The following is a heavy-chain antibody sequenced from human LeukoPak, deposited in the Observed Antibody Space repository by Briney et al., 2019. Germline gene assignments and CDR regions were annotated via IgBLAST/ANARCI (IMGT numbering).Heavy chain of an antibody. CDR1: SGSFSGYY. Sequence: SETLSLTCAVYSGSFSGYYWSWIRQPPGKGLEWIGEINTSESTNYNPSLKSRVTISVDTSKNQFSLKLSSVTAADTAIYYCARETAAAGSFIAINDYWGQGTLVTVSS. CDR3: ARETAAAGSFIAINDY. CDR2: INTSEST. J-gene: IGHJ4*02. V-gene: IGHV4-34*01. D-gene: IGHD6-13*01.